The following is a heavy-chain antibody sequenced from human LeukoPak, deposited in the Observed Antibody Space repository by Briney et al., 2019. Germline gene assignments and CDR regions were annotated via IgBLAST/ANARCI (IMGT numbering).Heavy chain of an antibody. CDR2: ISGSGGRT. Sequence: PGGSLRLSCAASGFTFSSYGMSWVRQAPGKGLEWVSAISGSGGRTYYADSVKGRFTISRDNSKNTLYLQMNSLRAEDTAVYYCAKDVRGYTYYFDYWGQGTLGTVSS. CDR3: AKDVRGYTYYFDY. V-gene: IGHV3-23*01. CDR1: GFTFSSYG. J-gene: IGHJ4*02. D-gene: IGHD3-16*02.